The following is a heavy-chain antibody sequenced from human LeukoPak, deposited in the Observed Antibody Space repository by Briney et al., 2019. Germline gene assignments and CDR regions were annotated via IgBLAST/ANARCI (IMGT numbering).Heavy chain of an antibody. V-gene: IGHV4-38-2*02. Sequence: KPLETLSLTCTVSGYSISSGYYWGWIRQPPGQGLEWIGSIYHSGSTYYNPSLKSRVTISVDTSKNQFSLKLSSVTAADTAVYYCARSRGGTTGRRTNWFDPWGQGTLVTVSS. CDR3: ARSRGGTTGRRTNWFDP. CDR1: GYSISSGYY. D-gene: IGHD1-1*01. J-gene: IGHJ5*02. CDR2: IYHSGST.